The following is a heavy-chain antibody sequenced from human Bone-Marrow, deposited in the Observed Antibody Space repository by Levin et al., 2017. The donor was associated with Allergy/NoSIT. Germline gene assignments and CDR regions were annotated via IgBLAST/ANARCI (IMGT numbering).Heavy chain of an antibody. J-gene: IGHJ2*01. Sequence: LSLTCAASGFSFNTYNMHWVRQAPGKGLVCISYISSGSGTSDYADSVKGRFTISRDNANNSMYLQMNSLRAEDTAVYYCARETTYYFDTGGDLRAGWYFDLWGRGTLVTVSS. D-gene: IGHD3-22*01. V-gene: IGHV3-48*01. CDR1: GFSFNTYN. CDR2: ISSGSGTS. CDR3: ARETTYYFDTGGDLRAGWYFDL.